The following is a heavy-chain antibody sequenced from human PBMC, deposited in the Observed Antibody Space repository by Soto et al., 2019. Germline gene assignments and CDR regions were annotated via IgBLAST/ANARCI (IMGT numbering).Heavy chain of an antibody. CDR1: GGTFSSYA. J-gene: IGHJ6*02. V-gene: IGHV1-69*06. D-gene: IGHD2-2*01. Sequence: QVQLVQSGAEVKKPASSVKVSCKASGGTFSSYAISWVRQAPGQGLEWMGGIIPIFGRANYAQRFQGRVRITAAMSTYTANIVMKSLRIEVSALYYCARVGHIVLVPAPLLDSYYGMEVWGRGTTVT. CDR2: IIPIFGRA. CDR3: ARVGHIVLVPAPLLDSYYGMEV.